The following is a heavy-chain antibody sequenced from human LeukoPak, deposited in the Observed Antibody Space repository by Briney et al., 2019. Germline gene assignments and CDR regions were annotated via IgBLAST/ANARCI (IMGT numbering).Heavy chain of an antibody. V-gene: IGHV3-74*01. Sequence: GGSLRLSCAASGFTFSSYWMHWVRQAPGKGLVWVPRINSDGSSTSYADSVKGRFTISRDNAKNTLYLQMNSLRAEDTAVYYCAAVINGPDTVTNAFDIWGQGTMVTVSS. CDR1: GFTFSSYW. J-gene: IGHJ3*02. CDR3: AAVINGPDTVTNAFDI. CDR2: INSDGSST. D-gene: IGHD4-17*01.